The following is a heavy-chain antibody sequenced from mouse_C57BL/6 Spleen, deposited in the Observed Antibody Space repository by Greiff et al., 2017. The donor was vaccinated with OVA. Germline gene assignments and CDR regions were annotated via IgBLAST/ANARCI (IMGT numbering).Heavy chain of an antibody. Sequence: EVMLVESGGGLVKPGGSLKLSCAASGFTFSSYAMSWVRQTPEKRLEWVATISDGGSYTYYPDNVKGRFTISRDNAKNNLYLQMSHLKSEDTAMYYCARDYYGSSLEYFDVWGTGTTVTVSS. CDR1: GFTFSSYA. J-gene: IGHJ1*03. CDR2: ISDGGSYT. D-gene: IGHD1-1*01. CDR3: ARDYYGSSLEYFDV. V-gene: IGHV5-4*01.